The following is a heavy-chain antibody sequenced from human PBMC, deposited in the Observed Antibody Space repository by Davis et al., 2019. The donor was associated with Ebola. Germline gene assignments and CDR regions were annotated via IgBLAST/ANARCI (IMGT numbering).Heavy chain of an antibody. Sequence: SVKVSCKASGGTFSSYAISWVRQAPGQGLEWMGGIIPIFGTANYAQKFQGRVTITADESTSTAYMELSSLRSEDTAVYYCARGRRAEFAKNEQTYYYGMDVWGQGTTVTVSS. CDR3: ARGRRAEFAKNEQTYYYGMDV. D-gene: IGHD1/OR15-1a*01. J-gene: IGHJ6*02. V-gene: IGHV1-69*13. CDR1: GGTFSSYA. CDR2: IIPIFGTA.